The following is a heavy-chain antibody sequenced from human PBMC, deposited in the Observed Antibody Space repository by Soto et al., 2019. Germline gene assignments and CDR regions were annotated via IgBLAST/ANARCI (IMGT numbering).Heavy chain of an antibody. J-gene: IGHJ6*02. Sequence: SVKVSCKASGGTFSSYAISWVRQAPGQGLEWMGGIIPIFGTANYAQKFQGRVTITADESTSTAYMELSSLRSEDTAVYYCARDKRPRIIAAAGPYYYGMDVWGQGTTVTVSS. CDR1: GGTFSSYA. V-gene: IGHV1-69*13. CDR2: IIPIFGTA. D-gene: IGHD6-13*01. CDR3: ARDKRPRIIAAAGPYYYGMDV.